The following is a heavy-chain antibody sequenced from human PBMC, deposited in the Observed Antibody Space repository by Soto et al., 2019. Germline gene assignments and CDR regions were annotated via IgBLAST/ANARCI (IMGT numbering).Heavy chain of an antibody. D-gene: IGHD6-19*01. V-gene: IGHV3-33*01. CDR3: ARDCDGYSSAWYQRGGFDY. Sequence: QVQLVESGGGVVQPGRSLRLSCAASGFTFSSYGMHWVRQAPGKGLEWVAVIWYDGSNKYYADSVKGRFTISRDNSKNTLYLQMNSLRAEDTAVYYCARDCDGYSSAWYQRGGFDYWGQGTLVTVSS. J-gene: IGHJ4*02. CDR2: IWYDGSNK. CDR1: GFTFSSYG.